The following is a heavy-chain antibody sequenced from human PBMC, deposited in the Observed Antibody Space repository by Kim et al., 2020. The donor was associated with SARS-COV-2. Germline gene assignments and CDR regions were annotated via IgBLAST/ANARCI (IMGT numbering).Heavy chain of an antibody. J-gene: IGHJ6*02. D-gene: IGHD3-10*01. CDR1: GYTFTSYG. Sequence: ASVKVSCKASGYTFTSYGISWVRQAPGQGLEWMGWISAYNGNTNYAQKLQGRVTMTTDTSTSTAYMELRSLRSDDTAVYYCARDRRGHVWFGGHYGMDVWGQGTTVTVSS. CDR2: ISAYNGNT. CDR3: ARDRRGHVWFGGHYGMDV. V-gene: IGHV1-18*01.